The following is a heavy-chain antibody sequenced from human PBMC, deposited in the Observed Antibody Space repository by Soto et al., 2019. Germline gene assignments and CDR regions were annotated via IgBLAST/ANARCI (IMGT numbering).Heavy chain of an antibody. D-gene: IGHD5-18*01. V-gene: IGHV3-11*06. Sequence: GGSLRLSCAASGFTFSDYYMSWIRQAPGKGLEWVSYISSSISYTNYADSVKGRFTISRDNAKNSLYLQMNSLRAEDTAVYYCARYIYGYVDYWGQGTLVTVSS. J-gene: IGHJ4*02. CDR3: ARYIYGYVDY. CDR1: GFTFSDYY. CDR2: ISSSISYT.